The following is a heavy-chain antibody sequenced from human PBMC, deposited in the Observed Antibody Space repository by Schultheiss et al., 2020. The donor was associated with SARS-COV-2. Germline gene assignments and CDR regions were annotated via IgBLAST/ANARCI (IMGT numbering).Heavy chain of an antibody. J-gene: IGHJ6*02. CDR3: AREPDSSGNFRGYFSMDV. Sequence: VSCKASGYVFMNFGITWVRLAPGQGLEWMGGIIPFFPTSNYAHQFQGRVTITADESTSTAYMELSSLRSEDTAVYYCAREPDSSGNFRGYFSMDVWGQGTTVTVSS. CDR2: IIPFFPTS. V-gene: IGHV1-69*01. D-gene: IGHD3-22*01. CDR1: GYVFMNFG.